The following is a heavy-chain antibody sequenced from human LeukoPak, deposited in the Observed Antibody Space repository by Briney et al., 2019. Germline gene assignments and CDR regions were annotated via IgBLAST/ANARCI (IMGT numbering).Heavy chain of an antibody. CDR3: ARDDDYFDY. Sequence: SETLSLTCAVSGGSISSGSYYWSWIRQPAGKGLEWIGRIYTSGSTNYNPSLKSRVTMSVDTSKNQFSLKLSSVTAADTAVYYCARDDDYFDYWGQGTLVTVSS. CDR1: GGSISSGSYY. V-gene: IGHV4-61*02. CDR2: IYTSGST. J-gene: IGHJ4*02.